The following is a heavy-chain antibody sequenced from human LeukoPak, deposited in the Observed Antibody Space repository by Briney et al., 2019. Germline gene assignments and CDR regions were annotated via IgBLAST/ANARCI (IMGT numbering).Heavy chain of an antibody. CDR1: GGSLSTHY. CDR2: ISYIGST. J-gene: IGHJ3*02. CDR3: ARDPTTVTKGLDI. D-gene: IGHD4-17*01. Sequence: PSETLSLTCTVSGGSLSTHYWSWIRQPSGKGLEWIGYISYIGSTNYNPSLKSRVTISVDTSKNQFSLKLSSVTAADAAVYFCARDPTTVTKGLDIWGQGTMVTVSS. V-gene: IGHV4-59*11.